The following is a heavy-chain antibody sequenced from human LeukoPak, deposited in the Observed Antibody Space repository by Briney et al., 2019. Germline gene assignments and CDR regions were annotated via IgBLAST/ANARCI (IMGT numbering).Heavy chain of an antibody. Sequence: EASVNVSCKASGYSFSDYAIQWVRQAPGQRLEWMGWINAGNGKTKYSQNFQGRGTITRDRSASTAYMELSSLRSEDTSIYYCARGRWTATETTYYLDYWGQGTLVTVSS. CDR1: GYSFSDYA. V-gene: IGHV1-3*01. D-gene: IGHD4-17*01. CDR3: ARGRWTATETTYYLDY. CDR2: INAGNGKT. J-gene: IGHJ4*02.